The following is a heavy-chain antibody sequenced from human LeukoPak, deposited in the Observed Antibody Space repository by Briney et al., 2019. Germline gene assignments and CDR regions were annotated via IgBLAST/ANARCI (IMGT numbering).Heavy chain of an antibody. CDR2: IIPIFGTA. D-gene: IGHD5-18*01. CDR1: GGTFSSYA. V-gene: IGHV1-69*06. J-gene: IGHJ4*02. Sequence: GASVKVSCKASGGTFSSYAISWVRQAPGQGLEWMGGIIPIFGTANYAQKFQGRATITADKSTSTAYMELSSLRSEDTAVYYCAREGIQLWYLDYWGQGALVTVSS. CDR3: AREGIQLWYLDY.